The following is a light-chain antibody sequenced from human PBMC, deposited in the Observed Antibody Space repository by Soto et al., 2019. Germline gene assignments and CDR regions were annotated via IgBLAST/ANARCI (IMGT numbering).Light chain of an antibody. V-gene: IGKV3-15*01. CDR3: QHYDGWYT. Sequence: EIVMTQSPATLSVSPGARATLSCRASQSINGNLAWYQRKPGQAPRLVMYATSVRATGVPARFSGSGSGTEYTLTISSLQSEDSAVFYCQHYDGWYTFGQGTKLEIK. J-gene: IGKJ2*01. CDR1: QSINGN. CDR2: ATS.